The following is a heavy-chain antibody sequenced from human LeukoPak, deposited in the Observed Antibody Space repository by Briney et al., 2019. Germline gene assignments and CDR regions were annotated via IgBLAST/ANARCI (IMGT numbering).Heavy chain of an antibody. V-gene: IGHV3-30*18. CDR1: GFTFSSYG. J-gene: IGHJ4*02. CDR3: AKDFGGYNGGDYLDY. Sequence: AGGSLRLSCAASGFTFSSYGMHWVRQAPGKGLEWVAVISYDGSNKYYADSVKGRFTISRDNSKNTLYLQMNSLRAEDTAVYYCAKDFGGYNGGDYLDYWGQGTLVTVSS. D-gene: IGHD5-24*01. CDR2: ISYDGSNK.